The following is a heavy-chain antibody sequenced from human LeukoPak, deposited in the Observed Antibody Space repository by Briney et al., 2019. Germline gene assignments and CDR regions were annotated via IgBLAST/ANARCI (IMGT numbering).Heavy chain of an antibody. J-gene: IGHJ4*02. CDR3: ARVMGPEDYYDSSGYSPY. V-gene: IGHV3-21*01. D-gene: IGHD3-22*01. CDR2: ISSSSSYI. CDR1: GFTVSSNY. Sequence: KSGGSLRLSCAASGFTVSSNYMSWVRQAPGKGLEWVSSISSSSSYIYYADSVKGRFTISRDNAKNSLYLQMNSLRAEDTAVYYCARVMGPEDYYDSSGYSPYWGQGTLVTVSS.